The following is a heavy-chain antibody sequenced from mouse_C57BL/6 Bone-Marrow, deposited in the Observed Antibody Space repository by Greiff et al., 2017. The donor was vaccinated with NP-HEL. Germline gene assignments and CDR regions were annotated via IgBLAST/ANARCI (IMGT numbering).Heavy chain of an antibody. CDR1: GFTFSDYG. CDR2: ISSGSSTI. V-gene: IGHV5-17*01. J-gene: IGHJ3*01. Sequence: EVKVVESGGGLVKPGGSLKLSCAASGFTFSDYGMHWVRQAPEKGLEWVAYISSGSSTIYYADTVKGRFTISRDNAKNTLFLQMTSLRSEDTAMYYCARRYYGSGLAYWGQGTLVTVSA. D-gene: IGHD1-1*01. CDR3: ARRYYGSGLAY.